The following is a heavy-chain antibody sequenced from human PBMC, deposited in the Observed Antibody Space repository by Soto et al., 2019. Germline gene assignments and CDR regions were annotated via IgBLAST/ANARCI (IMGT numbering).Heavy chain of an antibody. CDR1: GFTVSSNY. V-gene: IGHV3-53*04. J-gene: IGHJ4*02. D-gene: IGHD6-19*01. CDR2: IYSGGST. Sequence: EVQLVESGGGLVQPGGSLRLSCAASGFTVSSNYMSWVRQAPGKGLEWVSVIYSGGSTYYADSVKGRFTISRHNSKNTLYLQMNRLRAEDTAVYYCAREGEEVGQWRDYWGQGTLVTVSS. CDR3: AREGEEVGQWRDY.